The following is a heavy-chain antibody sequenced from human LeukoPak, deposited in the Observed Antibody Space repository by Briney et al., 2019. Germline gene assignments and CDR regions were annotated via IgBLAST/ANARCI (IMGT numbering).Heavy chain of an antibody. Sequence: GGSLRLSCAASGFIVSSNYMNWVRQAPGKGLECVSVIYSAGGTYYADSVKGRFTISRDTSKNTLYLQMNSLRADDTAVYYCARVQSSSWGYAFDIWGQGTMVTVSS. CDR1: GFIVSSNY. V-gene: IGHV3-53*01. CDR2: IYSAGGT. CDR3: ARVQSSSWGYAFDI. J-gene: IGHJ3*02. D-gene: IGHD6-13*01.